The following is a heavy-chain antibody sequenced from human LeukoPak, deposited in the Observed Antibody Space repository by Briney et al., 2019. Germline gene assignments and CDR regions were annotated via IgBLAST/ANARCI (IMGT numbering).Heavy chain of an antibody. J-gene: IGHJ3*02. Sequence: ASVKVSCKASGYTFTGYYMHWVRQAPGQGLEWMGWINPNSGGTNYAQKFQGRVTMTRDTSISTAYMELSRLRSDDTAVYYCARDQYSSSWYGGVAFDIWGQGTMVTVSS. CDR1: GYTFTGYY. D-gene: IGHD6-13*01. CDR2: INPNSGGT. CDR3: ARDQYSSSWYGGVAFDI. V-gene: IGHV1-2*02.